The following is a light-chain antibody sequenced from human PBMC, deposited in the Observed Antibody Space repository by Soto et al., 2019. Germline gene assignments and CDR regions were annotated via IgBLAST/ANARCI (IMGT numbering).Light chain of an antibody. J-gene: IGKJ1*01. CDR3: QQYNNWR. Sequence: EILLTQSPGTLSLCPGEISTLCCRASQSVSSNLAWYQQKPGQAPRLLIYGASTRATGIPARFSGSGSGTEFTLTISSLQSEDFAVYYCQQYNNWRFGQGTKVDIK. V-gene: IGKV3-15*01. CDR1: QSVSSN. CDR2: GAS.